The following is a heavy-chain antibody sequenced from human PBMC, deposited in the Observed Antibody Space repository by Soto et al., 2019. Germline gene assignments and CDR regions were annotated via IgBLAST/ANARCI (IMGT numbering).Heavy chain of an antibody. J-gene: IGHJ6*02. V-gene: IGHV4-59*01. CDR2: IYYSGST. CDR1: GGSISSYY. Sequence: SSETLSLTCTVSGGSISSYYWSWIRQPPGKGLEWIGYIYYSGSTNYNPSLKSRVTISVDTSKNQFSLKLSSVTAADTAVYYCARDNRIQLRYCYGMDVWGQGTTVTVSS. D-gene: IGHD5-18*01. CDR3: ARDNRIQLRYCYGMDV.